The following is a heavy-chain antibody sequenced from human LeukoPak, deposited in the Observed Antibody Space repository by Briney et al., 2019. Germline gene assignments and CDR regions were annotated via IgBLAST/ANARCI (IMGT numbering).Heavy chain of an antibody. Sequence: GGSLRLSCAASGFIFDNYGMTWVRQAPWKGLEWVYGTNWNGGSTGYADSVKGRFIISRDNAKNCLYLQMNSLRAEDTALYHCARVHTAGGYSGTDYWGQGTLVTVSS. D-gene: IGHD1-26*01. CDR1: GFIFDNYG. CDR3: ARVHTAGGYSGTDY. V-gene: IGHV3-20*01. J-gene: IGHJ4*02. CDR2: TNWNGGST.